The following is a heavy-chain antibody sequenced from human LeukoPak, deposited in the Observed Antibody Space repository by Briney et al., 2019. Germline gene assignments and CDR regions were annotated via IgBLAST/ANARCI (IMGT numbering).Heavy chain of an antibody. CDR3: ARSAAAYCSSTSCYTRRGFDY. Sequence: GGSLRLSCAASGFTFSSYAMHWVRQAPGKGLEWVAVISYDGSNKYYADSVKGRFTISRDNSKNTLYLQMNSLGAEDTAVYYCARSAAAYCSSTSCYTRRGFDYWGQGTLVTVSS. CDR1: GFTFSSYA. D-gene: IGHD2-2*02. J-gene: IGHJ4*02. V-gene: IGHV3-30-3*01. CDR2: ISYDGSNK.